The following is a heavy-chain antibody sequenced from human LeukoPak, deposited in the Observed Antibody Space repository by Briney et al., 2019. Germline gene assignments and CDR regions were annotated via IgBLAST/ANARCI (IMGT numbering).Heavy chain of an antibody. Sequence: SETLSLTCTVSGGSISSYYWSWIRQPAGKGLEWIGRIYTSGSTNYNPSLKSRVTMSVDTSKNQFSLKLSSVTAADTAVYYCARDGLPKAQATYYFDYWGQGTLVTVSS. D-gene: IGHD5-12*01. J-gene: IGHJ4*02. V-gene: IGHV4-4*07. CDR1: GGSISSYY. CDR2: IYTSGST. CDR3: ARDGLPKAQATYYFDY.